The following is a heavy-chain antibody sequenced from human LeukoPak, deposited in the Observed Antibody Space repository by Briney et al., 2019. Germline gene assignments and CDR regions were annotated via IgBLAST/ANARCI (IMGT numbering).Heavy chain of an antibody. D-gene: IGHD1-14*01. CDR1: GFSFSRYW. CDR2: IKEDGSEQ. Sequence: GGSLRLSCVASGFSFSRYWMSWVRQAPGKGLEWVANIKEDGSEQYYADSLKGRFTISRDNVKNSLYLHINSLRAEDTAVYYCARDSLETDIDYWGQGTPATVSS. J-gene: IGHJ4*02. V-gene: IGHV3-7*01. CDR3: ARDSLETDIDY.